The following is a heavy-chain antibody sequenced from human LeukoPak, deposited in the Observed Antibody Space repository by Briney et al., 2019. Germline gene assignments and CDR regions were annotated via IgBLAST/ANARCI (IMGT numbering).Heavy chain of an antibody. CDR1: GYTFTSYD. CDR2: ISAYNGNT. Sequence: EASVKVSCKASGYTFTSYDINWVRQATGQGLEWMGWISAYNGNTNYAQKLQGRVTMTTDTSTSTAYMELRSLRSDDTAVYYCARDSSSSILSGYWGQGTLVTVSS. CDR3: ARDSSSSILSGY. V-gene: IGHV1-18*01. D-gene: IGHD6-6*01. J-gene: IGHJ4*02.